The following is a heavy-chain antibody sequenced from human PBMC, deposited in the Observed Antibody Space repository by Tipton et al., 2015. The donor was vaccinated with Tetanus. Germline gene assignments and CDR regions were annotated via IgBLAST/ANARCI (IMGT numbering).Heavy chain of an antibody. CDR3: ARVPTKPMAVDRPTDS. CDR1: GYTFNTFG. V-gene: IGHV1-18*01. D-gene: IGHD6-19*01. Sequence: QSGAVVKKPGALVKVSCKASGYTFNTFGISWVRQAPGQGLEWIGWISVYNGNTNYGQNVQGRVTMTTDTPTSTAYMELRSLRTDDTVDYFCARVPTKPMAVDRPTDSSGQGTLVTV. CDR2: ISVYNGNT. J-gene: IGHJ4*02.